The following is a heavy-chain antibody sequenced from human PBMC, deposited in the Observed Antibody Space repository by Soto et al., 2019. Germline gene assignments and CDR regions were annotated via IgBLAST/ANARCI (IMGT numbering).Heavy chain of an antibody. V-gene: IGHV3-21*01. Sequence: EVQLVESGGGLVKPGGSLRLSCAASGFTFSSYSMNWVRQAPGKGLEWVSSISSSSSYIYYADSVKGRFTISRDNAKNSLYLQMNSLRAEDTVVYYCARVTSQQLGGGLDPWGQGTLVTVSS. J-gene: IGHJ5*02. CDR2: ISSSSSYI. D-gene: IGHD6-13*01. CDR1: GFTFSSYS. CDR3: ARVTSQQLGGGLDP.